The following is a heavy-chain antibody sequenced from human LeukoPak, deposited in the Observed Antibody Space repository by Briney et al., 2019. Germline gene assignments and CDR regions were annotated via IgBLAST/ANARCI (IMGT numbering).Heavy chain of an antibody. J-gene: IGHJ5*02. CDR2: INAGNGDT. CDR1: GYTFSSNA. D-gene: IGHD3-22*01. CDR3: ARDTGLGRYYDSSGYYSAGRWFDP. V-gene: IGHV1-3*01. Sequence: ALVKVSCKASGYTFSSNAIHWVRQAPGQRLEWMGWINAGNGDTKYSQKFQGRVTITRDTSASTAYMELSSLRSEDTAVYYCARDTGLGRYYDSSGYYSAGRWFDPWGQGTLVTVSS.